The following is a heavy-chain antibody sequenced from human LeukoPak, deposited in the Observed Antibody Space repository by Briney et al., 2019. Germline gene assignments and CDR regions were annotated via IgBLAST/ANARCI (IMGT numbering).Heavy chain of an antibody. D-gene: IGHD5-12*01. Sequence: SVKVSCKASGVTFSSYAISWVRQAPGQGLEWMGGIIPIFGTANYAQKFQGRVTITTDESTSTAYMELSSLRSEDTAVYYCASESGYSGYDSGVVDYWGQGTLVTVSS. CDR1: GVTFSSYA. CDR3: ASESGYSGYDSGVVDY. CDR2: IIPIFGTA. J-gene: IGHJ4*02. V-gene: IGHV1-69*05.